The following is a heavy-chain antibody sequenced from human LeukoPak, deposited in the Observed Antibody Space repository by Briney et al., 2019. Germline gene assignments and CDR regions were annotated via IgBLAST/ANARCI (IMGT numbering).Heavy chain of an antibody. J-gene: IGHJ4*02. CDR1: GYTFTDYY. CDR3: ATLGATSFDY. CDR2: IVPNSGGT. D-gene: IGHD1-26*01. V-gene: IGHV1-2*02. Sequence: ASVKVSCKTSGYTFTDYYIHWVRQAPGQGLEWMGWIVPNSGGTDYAQKFQGRVTVTRDTSISTAYMELNRLRYDDTAVYYCATLGATSFDYWGQGTLVTVSS.